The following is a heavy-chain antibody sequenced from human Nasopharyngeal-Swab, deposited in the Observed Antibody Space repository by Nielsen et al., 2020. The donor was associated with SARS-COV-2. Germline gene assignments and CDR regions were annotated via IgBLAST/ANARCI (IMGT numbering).Heavy chain of an antibody. Sequence: RQAPGKGLEWIGEINHSGSTNYNPSLKSRVTISVDTSKNQFSLKLSSVTAADTAVYYCARDPANGCIDGVCTWGYFDYWGQGALVTVSS. CDR2: INHSGST. D-gene: IGHD2-8*01. CDR3: ARDPANGCIDGVCTWGYFDY. J-gene: IGHJ4*02. V-gene: IGHV4-34*01.